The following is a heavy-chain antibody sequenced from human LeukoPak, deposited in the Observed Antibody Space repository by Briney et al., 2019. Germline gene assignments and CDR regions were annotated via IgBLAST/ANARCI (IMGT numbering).Heavy chain of an antibody. Sequence: SETLSLTCTVSGGSISSYYWSWIRQPAGKGLEWIGRIYTSGSTNYNPSLKSRVTISVDTSKNQFSLKLSSVTAADTAVYYCARGLPWARGYYYMDVWGKGTTVTVSS. CDR3: ARGLPWARGYYYMDV. CDR1: GGSISSYY. CDR2: IYTSGST. V-gene: IGHV4-4*07. D-gene: IGHD3-10*01. J-gene: IGHJ6*03.